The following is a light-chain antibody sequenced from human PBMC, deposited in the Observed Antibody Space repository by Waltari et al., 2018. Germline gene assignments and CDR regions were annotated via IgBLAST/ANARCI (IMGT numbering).Light chain of an antibody. Sequence: QLVLTQSPSFSASLGASVRLTCTLSSGHSTYAIGWHQQQPEKGPRYLMKIKSDGTYSKGDGVPVRFSASSSGVGRYLNISSLQSEEEVNYYCKPWGIGVLFGGGTKVTVL. J-gene: IGLJ2*01. V-gene: IGLV4-69*01. CDR1: SGHSTYA. CDR3: KPWGIGVL. CDR2: IKSDGTY.